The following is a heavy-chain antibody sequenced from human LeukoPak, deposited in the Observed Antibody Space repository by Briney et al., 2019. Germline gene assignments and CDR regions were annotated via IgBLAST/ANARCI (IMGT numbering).Heavy chain of an antibody. CDR3: ARAIGYSSGGLDV. CDR1: GFTFSSYW. Sequence: GGSLRLSCAASGFTFSSYWMSWVRQAPGKGLEWVANIKQDGSEKNYVDSVKGRFTISRDNAKNSLYLQMNSLRADDTAVYYCARAIGYSSGGLDVWGKGTTVTVSS. V-gene: IGHV3-7*01. CDR2: IKQDGSEK. D-gene: IGHD6-19*01. J-gene: IGHJ6*04.